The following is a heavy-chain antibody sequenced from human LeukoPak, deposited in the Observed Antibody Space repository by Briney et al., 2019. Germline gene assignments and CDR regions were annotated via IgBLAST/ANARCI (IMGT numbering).Heavy chain of an antibody. CDR3: VKAAMITFGGVIDRFDY. D-gene: IGHD3-16*02. J-gene: IGHJ4*02. CDR1: RFAFSSYA. CDR2: ISSNGGST. V-gene: IGHV3-64D*06. Sequence: GGSLRVSSSAPRFAFSSYAMCWVRQATGKGLEYVSAISSNGGSTYYADSVKGRFTISRDNSKNTLYLQMSSLRAEDTAVYYCVKAAMITFGGVIDRFDYWGQGTLVTVSS.